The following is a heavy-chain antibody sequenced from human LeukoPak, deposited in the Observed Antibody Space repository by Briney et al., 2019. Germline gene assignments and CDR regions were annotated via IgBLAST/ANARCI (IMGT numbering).Heavy chain of an antibody. CDR3: ARGNCYDYLDN. Sequence: SETLSLTCTVSGGSISSYYWSWIRQPAGKGLEWSGRIYTSVSTNYNPSLQSRVTMSVDTSKNQFSLKLSSVTAADTAVYFCARGNCYDYLDNWGQGTLVTVSS. D-gene: IGHD2-21*01. CDR1: GGSISSYY. V-gene: IGHV4-4*07. CDR2: IYTSVST. J-gene: IGHJ4*02.